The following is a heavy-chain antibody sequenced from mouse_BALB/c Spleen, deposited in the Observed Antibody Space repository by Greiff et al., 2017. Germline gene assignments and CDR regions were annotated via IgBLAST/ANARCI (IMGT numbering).Heavy chain of an antibody. CDR2: ISYDGSN. Sequence: EVKLQESGPGLVKPSQSLSLTCSVTGYSITSGYYWNWIRQFPGNKLEWMGYISYDGSNNYNPSLKNRISITRDTSKNQFFLKLNSVTTEDTATYYCARGGLGQVYAMDYWGQGTSVTVSS. CDR1: GYSITSGYY. D-gene: IGHD4-1*01. J-gene: IGHJ4*01. CDR3: ARGGLGQVYAMDY. V-gene: IGHV3-6*02.